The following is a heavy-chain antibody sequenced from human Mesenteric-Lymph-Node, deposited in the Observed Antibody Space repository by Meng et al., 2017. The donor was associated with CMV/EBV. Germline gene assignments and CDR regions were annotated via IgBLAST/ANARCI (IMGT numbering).Heavy chain of an antibody. D-gene: IGHD3-22*01. J-gene: IGHJ4*02. CDR1: GFIFRNYA. CDR2: ISYDGSGE. Sequence: GESLKISCAASGFIFRNYAMHWIRQAPGKGLELVAFISYDGSGEYYADSVKGRFTISRDNAKNSLYLQMNSLRAEDTAVYYCAKYYDSSGYSFGKHYFDYWGQGTLVTVSS. CDR3: AKYYDSSGYSFGKHYFDY. V-gene: IGHV3-30*04.